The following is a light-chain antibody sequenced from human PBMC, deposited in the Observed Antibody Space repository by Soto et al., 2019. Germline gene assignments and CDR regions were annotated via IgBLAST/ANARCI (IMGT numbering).Light chain of an antibody. Sequence: QSVLTQPPSASGSPGQSVTISCTGTSTDVGAYNYVSWYQQHPGKAPKLMIYEVNKRPSGISNRFSGSKSGNTASLTISGLQAEDEADYHCCSYAGTNPSYVFGTGTKVTVL. V-gene: IGLV2-8*01. CDR1: STDVGAYNY. CDR2: EVN. CDR3: CSYAGTNPSYV. J-gene: IGLJ1*01.